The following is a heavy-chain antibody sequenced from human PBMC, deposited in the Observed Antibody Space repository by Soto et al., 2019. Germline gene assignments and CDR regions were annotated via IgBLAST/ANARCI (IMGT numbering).Heavy chain of an antibody. CDR1: GFTFSSYG. CDR3: AKEFRDSSGYYLQTLDY. Sequence: GGSLRLSCAASGFTFSSYGMHWVRQAPGKGLEWVAVIWYDGSNKYYADSVKGRFTISRDNSKNTLYLQMNSLRAEDTAVYYCAKEFRDSSGYYLQTLDYWGQGTLVTVSS. J-gene: IGHJ4*02. D-gene: IGHD3-22*01. V-gene: IGHV3-30*02. CDR2: IWYDGSNK.